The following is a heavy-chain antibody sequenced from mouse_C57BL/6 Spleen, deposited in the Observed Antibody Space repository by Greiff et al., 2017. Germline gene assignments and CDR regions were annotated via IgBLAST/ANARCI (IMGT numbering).Heavy chain of an antibody. D-gene: IGHD2-12*01. CDR3: ARGVYSHDAMDY. CDR1: GYTFTSYW. CDR2: INPSNGGT. J-gene: IGHJ4*01. V-gene: IGHV1-53*01. Sequence: QVQLQQPGTELVKPGASVKLSCKASGYTFTSYWMPWVKQRPGQGLEWIGNINPSNGGTNYNEKFKSKATLTVDKSSSTAYMQLSSLTSEDSAVYYCARGVYSHDAMDYWGQGTSVTVSS.